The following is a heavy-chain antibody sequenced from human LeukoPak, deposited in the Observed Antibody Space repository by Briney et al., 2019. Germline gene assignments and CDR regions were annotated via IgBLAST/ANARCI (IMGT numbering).Heavy chain of an antibody. CDR2: IYYSGST. J-gene: IGHJ4*02. V-gene: IGHV4-59*01. Sequence: SSETLSLTCTVSGGSISSYYWSWIRQPPGKGLEWIGYIYYSGSTNYNPSLKSRVTISVDTSKNQFSLKLSSVTAADTAVYYCARAQYYGSGSPFDYWGQGTLVTVSS. CDR1: GGSISSYY. D-gene: IGHD3-10*01. CDR3: ARAQYYGSGSPFDY.